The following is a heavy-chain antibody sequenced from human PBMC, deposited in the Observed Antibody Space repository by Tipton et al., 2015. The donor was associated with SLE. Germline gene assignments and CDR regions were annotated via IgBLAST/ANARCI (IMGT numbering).Heavy chain of an antibody. D-gene: IGHD2-21*01. Sequence: TLSLTCTVSGGSISTSDFYWGWIRQSPGKGLEWIGYIHYTGSTEYNPSLKSRVTISVDTSKNQFNLKLRSVTVVDTAMYYCAREHISSLRDAFDVWGHGTMVTVS. CDR2: IHYTGST. J-gene: IGHJ3*01. CDR3: AREHISSLRDAFDV. V-gene: IGHV4-61*08. CDR1: GGSISTSDFY.